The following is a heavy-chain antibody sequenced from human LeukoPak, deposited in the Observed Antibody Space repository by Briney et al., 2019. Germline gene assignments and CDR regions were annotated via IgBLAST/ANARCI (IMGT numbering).Heavy chain of an antibody. V-gene: IGHV3-48*01. CDR1: GFTFSSYS. Sequence: GGSLRLSCAASGFTFSSYSMNWVRQAPGKGLEWVSYISSSSSTIYYADSVKGRFTISRGNAKNSLCLQMNSLRAEDTAVYYCAREGGSYFDYWGQGTLVTVSS. J-gene: IGHJ4*02. CDR2: ISSSSSTI. CDR3: AREGGSYFDY. D-gene: IGHD2-15*01.